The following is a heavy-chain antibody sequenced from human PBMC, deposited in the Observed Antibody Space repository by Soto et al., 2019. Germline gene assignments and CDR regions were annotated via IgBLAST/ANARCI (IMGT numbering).Heavy chain of an antibody. CDR3: ARGPSFLRWQYFQH. V-gene: IGHV4-39*01. D-gene: IGHD4-17*01. CDR1: GGSISSGSYY. J-gene: IGHJ1*01. CDR2: IYYSGNT. Sequence: SETLSLTCTVSGGSISSGSYYWGWIRQPPGKGLEWIASIYYSGNTYYNPSLKSRVTISVDTSKNQFSLKLSSVTAADTAVYYCARGPSFLRWQYFQHWGQGTLVTVSS.